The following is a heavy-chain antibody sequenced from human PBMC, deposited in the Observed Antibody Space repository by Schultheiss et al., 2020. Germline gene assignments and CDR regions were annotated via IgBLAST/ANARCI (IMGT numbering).Heavy chain of an antibody. Sequence: SQTLSLTCTVSGGSMSDYFWNWIRQTPGKGLEWIGYIHSNGATDYDPSLGSRVTISKDMSKNQFSLRLTSVTAADTAVYYCARGPRRAARSFGYWGQGTLVTVSS. V-gene: IGHV4-59*08. CDR3: ARGPRRAARSFGY. D-gene: IGHD6-6*01. CDR2: IHSNGAT. CDR1: GGSMSDYF. J-gene: IGHJ4*02.